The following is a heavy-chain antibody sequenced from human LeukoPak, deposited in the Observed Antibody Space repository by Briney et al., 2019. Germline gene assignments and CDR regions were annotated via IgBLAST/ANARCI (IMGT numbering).Heavy chain of an antibody. V-gene: IGHV3-49*04. CDR3: TRHYNYDSSGYYYVRDAFDI. D-gene: IGHD3-22*01. CDR1: GLLFGDYA. Sequence: GGSLRLSCTASGLLFGDYAMTWVRQVPGKGLEWLGFIRSKAYGWTTKNAASVKGRFTISRDDSRSIAYLQMNSPKTEDTAVYYCTRHYNYDSSGYYYVRDAFDIWGQGTMVTVSS. J-gene: IGHJ3*02. CDR2: IRSKAYGWTT.